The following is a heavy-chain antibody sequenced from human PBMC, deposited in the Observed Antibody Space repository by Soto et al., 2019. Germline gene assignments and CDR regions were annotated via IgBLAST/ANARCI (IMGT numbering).Heavy chain of an antibody. CDR1: GFDFGSFG. J-gene: IGHJ3*01. D-gene: IGHD3-16*01. V-gene: IGHV1-58*02. CDR2: IVVGNGNT. CDR3: ARLRRDWGDAFDL. Sequence: QMQLVQSGPEVKKPGTSVRVSCKASGFDFGSFGMQWVRQAHGQGLEWIGWIVVGNGNTNYAQNFQGRLTITADEPTGTVFMQLSSLRSEDTAVYFCARLRRDWGDAFDLWGLGTFVTVSS.